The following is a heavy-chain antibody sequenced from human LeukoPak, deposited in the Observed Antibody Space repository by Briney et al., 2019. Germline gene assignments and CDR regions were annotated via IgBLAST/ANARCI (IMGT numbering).Heavy chain of an antibody. J-gene: IGHJ4*02. D-gene: IGHD1-26*01. CDR2: INPSGGST. CDR3: AREILASYSGSYPPGY. Sequence: ASVKVSCKASGYTFTGYYMHWVRQAPGQGLEWMGIINPSGGSTSYAQKFQGRVTMTRDTSTSTVYMELSSLRSEDTAVYYCAREILASYSGSYPPGYWGQGTLVTVSS. V-gene: IGHV1-46*01. CDR1: GYTFTGYY.